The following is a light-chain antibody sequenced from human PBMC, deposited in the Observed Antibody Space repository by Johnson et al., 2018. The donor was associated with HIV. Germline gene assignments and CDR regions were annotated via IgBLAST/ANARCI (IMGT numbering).Light chain of an antibody. J-gene: IGLJ1*01. CDR2: DNN. Sequence: QPVLTQPPSVSAAPGQKVTISCSGSSSNIGNNYVSWYQQLPGTAPKLLIYDNNKRPSGIPDRFSASKSATSAALGITVLQTGDEADYYCGTWDSSLSDYVFGTGTKVTVL. CDR1: SSNIGNNY. V-gene: IGLV1-51*01. CDR3: GTWDSSLSDYV.